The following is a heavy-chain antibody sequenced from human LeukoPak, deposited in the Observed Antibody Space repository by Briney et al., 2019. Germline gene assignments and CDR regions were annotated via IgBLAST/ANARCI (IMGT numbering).Heavy chain of an antibody. Sequence: GGSQRLSCAASGFTFSSYAMSWVRQAPGKGLEWVSAISGSGGSTYYADSVKGRFTISRDNSKNTLYLQMNSLRAEDTAVYYCARSSKGVVPAAISGYFDYWGQGTLVTVSS. D-gene: IGHD2-2*02. J-gene: IGHJ4*02. CDR3: ARSSKGVVPAAISGYFDY. CDR2: ISGSGGST. CDR1: GFTFSSYA. V-gene: IGHV3-23*01.